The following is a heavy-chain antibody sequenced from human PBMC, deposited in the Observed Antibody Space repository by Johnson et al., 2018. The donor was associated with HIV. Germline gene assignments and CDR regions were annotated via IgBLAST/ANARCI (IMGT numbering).Heavy chain of an antibody. J-gene: IGHJ3*01. D-gene: IGHD1-7*01. CDR2: IRYDGSNK. Sequence: QVQLVESVGGLIQPGGSLRLSCAASGFTFNNYGMHWVRQAPGKGLGWVAFIRYDGSNKYYVDSVKGRFTISRDNSKNTLYLQMNSLRAEDTAVYYCARDRIPYNWNYEGDAFDFWGQGTMVTVSS. CDR1: GFTFNNYG. V-gene: IGHV3-30*02. CDR3: ARDRIPYNWNYEGDAFDF.